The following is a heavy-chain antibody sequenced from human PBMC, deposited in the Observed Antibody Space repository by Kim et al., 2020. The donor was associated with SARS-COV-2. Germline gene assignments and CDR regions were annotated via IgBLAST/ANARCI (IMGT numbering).Heavy chain of an antibody. CDR3: ARTYCSSTSCRRNAFDI. D-gene: IGHD2-2*01. J-gene: IGHJ3*02. CDR1: GFTFSSYA. CDR2: ISYDGSNK. V-gene: IGHV3-30-3*01. Sequence: GGSLRLSCAASGFTFSSYAMHWVRQAPGKGLEWVAVISYDGSNKYYADSVKGRFTISRDNSKNTLYLQMNSLRAEDTAVYYCARTYCSSTSCRRNAFDIWGQGTMVTVSS.